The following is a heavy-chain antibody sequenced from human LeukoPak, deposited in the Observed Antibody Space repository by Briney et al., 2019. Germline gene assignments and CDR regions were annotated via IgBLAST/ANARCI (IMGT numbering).Heavy chain of an antibody. V-gene: IGHV3-30*10. CDR3: ASDRALNDLLDS. J-gene: IGHJ4*02. CDR2: IPYDGANK. CDR1: GFIFSDSA. Sequence: GGSLRLSCAPSGFIFSDSAFHCVPQAPGKGLECVALIPYDGANKDSTDSVKGRFTISRDNSKKMVFLQMTSLSPEDTAIYFCASDRALNDLLDSWGQGTLVTVSS. D-gene: IGHD1-1*01.